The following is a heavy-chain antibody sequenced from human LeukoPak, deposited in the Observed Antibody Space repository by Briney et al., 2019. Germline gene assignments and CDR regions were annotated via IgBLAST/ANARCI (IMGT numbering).Heavy chain of an antibody. CDR1: GHSFTNHW. CDR2: INLGDSET. J-gene: IGHJ5*02. CDR3: ARRPYSGSPNWFDP. V-gene: IGHV5-51*01. D-gene: IGHD1-26*01. Sequence: GESLKISCEASGHSFTNHWIGWVRQMPGKGLEWMGIINLGDSETQYSPSFQGQVTISLDKSISTAYLQWRSLKVPDTAMYYCARRPYSGSPNWFDPWGQGTLVTVSS.